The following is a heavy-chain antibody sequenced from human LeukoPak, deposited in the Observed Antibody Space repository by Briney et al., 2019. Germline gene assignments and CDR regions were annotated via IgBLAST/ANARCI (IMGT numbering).Heavy chain of an antibody. V-gene: IGHV3-30*02. J-gene: IGHJ6*03. CDR1: GFTFSNYG. CDR2: IRYDGSNK. CDR3: AYPYYMDV. Sequence: GGSLRLSCAASGFTFSNYGIHWVRQAPGKGLEWVAFIRYDGSNKYYADSVKGRFTISRDNSKNTLYLQMNSLRAEDTAVYYCAYPYYMDVWGKGTTVTISS.